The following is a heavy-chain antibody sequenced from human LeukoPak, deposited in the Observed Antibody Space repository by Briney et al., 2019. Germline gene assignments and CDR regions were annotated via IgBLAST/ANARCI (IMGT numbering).Heavy chain of an antibody. CDR3: ARTAIAAAAFGY. CDR1: GFTFSSYW. Sequence: GGSLRLSCAASGFTFSSYWMSWVRQAPGKGREGVANIKQDGSEKYYVDSVKGRFTISRDNAKDTLYLQMNSRRADDTAVYYCARTAIAAAAFGYGGQGTLVTVSS. J-gene: IGHJ4*02. D-gene: IGHD6-13*01. V-gene: IGHV3-7*01. CDR2: IKQDGSEK.